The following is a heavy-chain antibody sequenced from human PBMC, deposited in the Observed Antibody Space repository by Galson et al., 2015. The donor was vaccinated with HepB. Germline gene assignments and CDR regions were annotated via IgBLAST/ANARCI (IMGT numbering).Heavy chain of an antibody. CDR2: INPNSGGT. CDR1: GYTFTGYY. D-gene: IGHD3-10*01. V-gene: IGHV1-2*02. J-gene: IGHJ6*04. Sequence: QSGAEVKKPGESLRISCKASGYTFTGYYMHWVRQAPGQGLEWMGWINPNSGGTNYAQKFQGRVTMTRDTSISTAYMELSRLRSDDTAVYYCARYFRITMVRGVIGCIQVVWRNGTTAAVSS. CDR3: ARYFRITMVRGVIGCIQVV.